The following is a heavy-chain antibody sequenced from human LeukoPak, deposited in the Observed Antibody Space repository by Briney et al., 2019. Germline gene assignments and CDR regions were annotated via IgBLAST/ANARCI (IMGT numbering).Heavy chain of an antibody. CDR3: ASGSGSYWYFDL. V-gene: IGHV3-11*04. D-gene: IGHD3-22*01. CDR1: GFTFSDYY. CDR2: ISSSGSTI. J-gene: IGHJ2*01. Sequence: PGGSLRLSCAASGFTFSDYYMNWVREAPGKGLEWVSYISSSGSTIYYADSVKGRFTISRDNAKNSLYLQMNSLRAEDTAVYYCASGSGSYWYFDLWGRGTLVTVSS.